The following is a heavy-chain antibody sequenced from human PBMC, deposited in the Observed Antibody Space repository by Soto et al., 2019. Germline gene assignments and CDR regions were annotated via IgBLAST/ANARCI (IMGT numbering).Heavy chain of an antibody. CDR2: IIPMFPTP. J-gene: IGHJ6*02. CDR3: ARDKDRQQLGGNYYYGIDV. V-gene: IGHV1-69*12. D-gene: IGHD3-3*02. Sequence: QVQLVQSGAAVKKPGSSVTVSCKASGGTFGNSAISWVRQAPGQGLEWMGGIIPMFPTPDYAQKFQGRVTITADESTSTAYMELTSLRSEDTAVYYCARDKDRQQLGGNYYYGIDVWGQGTTVTVSS. CDR1: GGTFGNSA.